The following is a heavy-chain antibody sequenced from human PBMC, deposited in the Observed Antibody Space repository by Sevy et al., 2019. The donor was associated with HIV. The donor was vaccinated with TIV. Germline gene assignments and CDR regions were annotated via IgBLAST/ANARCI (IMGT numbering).Heavy chain of an antibody. J-gene: IGHJ4*02. CDR2: ITTTGGNT. CDR1: GFTFSSSP. Sequence: GGSLRLSCAASGFTFSSSPMTWVRQASGKGLEWVSSITTTGGNTYYADAVKGRFTISRDNSRNTLYLQMNSLRVEDTAVYYCAKGFRALDCCGQGTLVTVSS. V-gene: IGHV3-23*01. CDR3: AKGFRALDC.